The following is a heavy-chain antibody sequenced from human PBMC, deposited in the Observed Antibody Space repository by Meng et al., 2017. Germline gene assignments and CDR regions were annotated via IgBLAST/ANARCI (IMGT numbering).Heavy chain of an antibody. CDR1: GFTFSSYS. D-gene: IGHD3-22*01. Sequence: GESLKISCAASGFTFSSYSMNWVRQAPGKGLEWVSSISSSSSYIYYADSVKVRFTISRDNAKNSLYLQMNSLRAEDTAVYYCARVPLSYYYDSSGYFYYFDYWGQGTLVTVSS. CDR2: ISSSSSYI. V-gene: IGHV3-21*01. CDR3: ARVPLSYYYDSSGYFYYFDY. J-gene: IGHJ4*02.